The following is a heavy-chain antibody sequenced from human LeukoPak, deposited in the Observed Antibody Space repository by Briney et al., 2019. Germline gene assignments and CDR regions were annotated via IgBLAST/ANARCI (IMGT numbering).Heavy chain of an antibody. V-gene: IGHV1-69*05. CDR3: ARTGNGKYFQH. Sequence: SVKVSCKASGGTFSSYAISWVRQAPGQGLEWMGRITPIFGTANYAQKFQGRVTITTDESTSTAYMELSSLRSEDTAVYYCARTGNGKYFQHWGQGTLVTVSS. CDR1: GGTFSSYA. D-gene: IGHD1-14*01. J-gene: IGHJ1*01. CDR2: ITPIFGTA.